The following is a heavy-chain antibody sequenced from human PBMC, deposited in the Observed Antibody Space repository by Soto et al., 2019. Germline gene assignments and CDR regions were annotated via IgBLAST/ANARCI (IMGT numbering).Heavy chain of an antibody. Sequence: SETLSLTCSVSGGSISSGEYSWGWIRQPPGKGLEWIGFIYDSGSTYYIPSLRSRVTISVDTSKNQFSLKLSSVTAADTAVYYFLAGTGGDDAFDIWGQGTMVTVSS. CDR1: GGSISSGEYS. V-gene: IGHV4-30-4*01. CDR2: IYDSGST. D-gene: IGHD6-19*01. J-gene: IGHJ3*02. CDR3: LAGTGGDDAFDI.